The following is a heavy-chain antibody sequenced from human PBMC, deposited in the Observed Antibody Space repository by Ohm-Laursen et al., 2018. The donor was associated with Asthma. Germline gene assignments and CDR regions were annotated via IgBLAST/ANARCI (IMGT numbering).Heavy chain of an antibody. D-gene: IGHD4-11*01. J-gene: IGHJ6*02. CDR1: GLTFSSYW. V-gene: IGHV3-7*05. CDR2: IKEDGSKE. CDR3: AKFGRDYRSHGMDV. Sequence: GSLRLSCAASGLTFSSYWMTWVRQAPGKGPEWVAHIKEDGSKESYLASVKGRFTISRDNAKNSLYLQMNSLRAEDTAVYYCAKFGRDYRSHGMDVWGQGTTVTVSS.